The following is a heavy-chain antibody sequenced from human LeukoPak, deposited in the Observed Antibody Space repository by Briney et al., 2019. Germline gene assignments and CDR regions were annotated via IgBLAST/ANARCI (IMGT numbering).Heavy chain of an antibody. CDR3: ARYGSGSFKNYWFDP. V-gene: IGHV1-58*02. CDR1: GFTFTTSA. D-gene: IGHD3-10*01. J-gene: IGHJ5*02. Sequence: SVKVSCKTSGFTFTTSAMQWVRQARGQRLEWIGWIVVGSGNTNYAQKFQERVTITRDMSTSTAYMELSSLRSEDTAVYYCARYGSGSFKNYWFDPWGQGTLVTVSS. CDR2: IVVGSGNT.